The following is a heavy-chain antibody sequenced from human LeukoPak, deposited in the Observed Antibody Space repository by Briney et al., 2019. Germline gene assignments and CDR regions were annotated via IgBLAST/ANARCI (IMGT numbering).Heavy chain of an antibody. V-gene: IGHV4-59*08. CDR2: IYYSGST. J-gene: IGHJ4*02. CDR1: GDSIRSYY. D-gene: IGHD2-21*01. CDR3: ARQRDGGGLDY. Sequence: SETLSLTCTVSGDSIRSYYWSWIRQPPGKGLEWIGYIYYSGSTNYNPSLKSRVTISVDTSKNQFSLKLSSVTAADTAVYYCARQRDGGGLDYWGQGTLVTVSS.